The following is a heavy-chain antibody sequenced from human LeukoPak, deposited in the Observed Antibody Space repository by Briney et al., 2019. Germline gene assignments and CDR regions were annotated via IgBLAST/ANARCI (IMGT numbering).Heavy chain of an antibody. CDR3: VRVQVRGYSYGPTSFYHMHV. D-gene: IGHD5-18*01. V-gene: IGHV1-8*01. J-gene: IGHJ6*03. Sequence: ASVKVSCKASGYTFTSYDINWVRQATGQGLEWMGWMNPNSGNTGYAQKFQGRVTMTRNTSISTAYMELSSLRSEDTAVYYCVRVQVRGYSYGPTSFYHMHVWGKGTTVTVPS. CDR2: MNPNSGNT. CDR1: GYTFTSYD.